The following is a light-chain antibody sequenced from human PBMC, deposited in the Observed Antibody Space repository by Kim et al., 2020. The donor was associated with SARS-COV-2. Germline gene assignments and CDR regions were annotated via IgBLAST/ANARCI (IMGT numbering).Light chain of an antibody. J-gene: IGLJ3*02. Sequence: VALGQTARIPCGGNDIGSKNVHWYQQKPGQAPMLVIYRDLNRPSGIPERLSGSNSVNTATLTISRAQAGDEADYYCQVWDSNSWVFGGGTQLTVL. CDR1: DIGSKN. V-gene: IGLV3-9*01. CDR2: RDL. CDR3: QVWDSNSWV.